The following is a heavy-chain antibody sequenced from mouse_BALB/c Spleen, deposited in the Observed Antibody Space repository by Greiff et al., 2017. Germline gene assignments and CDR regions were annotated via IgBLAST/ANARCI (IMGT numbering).Heavy chain of an antibody. D-gene: IGHD2-2*01. CDR3: ARNSPLYYGYPYFDY. CDR1: GFSLTSYG. J-gene: IGHJ2*01. CDR2: IWSGGST. Sequence: QVQLKESGPGLVQPSQSLSITCTVSGFSLTSYGVHWVRQSPGKGLEWLGVIWSGGSTDYNAAFISRLSISKDNSKSQVFFKMNSLQANDTAIYYCARNSPLYYGYPYFDYWGQGTTLTVSS. V-gene: IGHV2-2*02.